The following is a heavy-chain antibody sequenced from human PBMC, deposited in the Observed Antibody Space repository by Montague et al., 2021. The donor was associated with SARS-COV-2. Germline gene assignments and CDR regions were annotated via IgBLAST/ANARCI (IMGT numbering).Heavy chain of an antibody. CDR1: GDSITSDVSY. Sequence: TLSLTCTVSGDSITSDVSYWSWIRQPAGKGLEWIGRIYTTGSTNYNPSLKSRLTISLDMSKNQFSLKLSSVTAADTAVYYCARDDFRWDFDCWGQGTLVTVSS. CDR2: IYTTGST. D-gene: IGHD2/OR15-2a*01. CDR3: ARDDFRWDFDC. J-gene: IGHJ4*02. V-gene: IGHV4-61*02.